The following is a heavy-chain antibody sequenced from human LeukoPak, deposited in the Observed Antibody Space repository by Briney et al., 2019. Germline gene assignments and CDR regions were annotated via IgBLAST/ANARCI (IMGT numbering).Heavy chain of an antibody. J-gene: IGHJ4*02. V-gene: IGHV4-4*09. CDR3: TRRAPTSYGHYLDS. CDR2: IHTNGRT. D-gene: IGHD3-10*01. Sequence: PSETLSLTCTVSGDSTSSYYWSWIRQTPGKGLEWIGYIHTNGRTNYSPSLKSRVTMSVDSSKNQLSLMLSSVTAADTAVYYCTRRAPTSYGHYLDSWGQGPLVTVSS. CDR1: GDSTSSYY.